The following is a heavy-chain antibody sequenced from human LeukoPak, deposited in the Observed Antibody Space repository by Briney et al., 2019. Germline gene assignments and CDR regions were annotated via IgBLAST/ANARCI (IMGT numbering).Heavy chain of an antibody. D-gene: IGHD6-19*01. J-gene: IGHJ4*02. CDR1: GFIFSNYG. V-gene: IGHV3-23*01. CDR3: AKEAGYSSGWYFDY. CDR2: ISASGSAT. Sequence: GGSLRLSCAASGFIFSNYGMNWVRQAPGKGLEWVAAISASGSATSYADSVRGRFTISRDNSKSTTYLQMNSLRAEDTAVYYCAKEAGYSSGWYFDYWGQGTLVTVSS.